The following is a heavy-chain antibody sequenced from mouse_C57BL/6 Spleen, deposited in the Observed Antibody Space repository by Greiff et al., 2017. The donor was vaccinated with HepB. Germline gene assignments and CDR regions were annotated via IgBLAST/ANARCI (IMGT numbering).Heavy chain of an antibody. CDR3: GRGGYDYDDAMDY. Sequence: QVQLKESGAELASPGASVTLSCKASGYTFTDHIMNWVKKRPGQGLEWIGRIYPVSGETNYNQKFMGKATFSVDRSSSTVYMVLNSLTSEDPAVYYCGRGGYDYDDAMDYWGQGTSVTVSS. V-gene: IGHV1-11*01. J-gene: IGHJ4*01. CDR1: GYTFTDHI. CDR2: IYPVSGET. D-gene: IGHD2-4*01.